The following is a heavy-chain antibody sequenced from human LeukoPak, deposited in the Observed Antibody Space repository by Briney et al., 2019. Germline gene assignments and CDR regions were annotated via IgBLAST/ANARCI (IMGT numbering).Heavy chain of an antibody. V-gene: IGHV4-61*01. Sequence: PSETLSLTCTVSGGSVSSGSYYWSWIRQPPGKGLEWIVYIYYSGSTNYNPSLKSRVTISVDTSKNQFSLKLSSVTAADTAVYYCARGLRFLEWLYFAWFDPWGQGTLVTVSS. CDR3: ARGLRFLEWLYFAWFDP. CDR1: GGSVSSGSYY. J-gene: IGHJ5*02. CDR2: IYYSGST. D-gene: IGHD3-3*01.